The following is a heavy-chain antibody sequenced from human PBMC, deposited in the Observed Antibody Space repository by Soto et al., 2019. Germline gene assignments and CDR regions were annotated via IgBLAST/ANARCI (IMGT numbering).Heavy chain of an antibody. V-gene: IGHV3-11*01. J-gene: IGHJ4*02. Sequence: PVGSLRLSCAASGFTFSDYYMSWIRQAPGKGLEWVSYISSSGSTIYYADSVKGRFTISRDNAKNSLYLQMNSLRAEDTAVYYCAREMRALADFDYWGQRTLVTVSS. CDR1: GFTFSDYY. CDR3: AREMRALADFDY. CDR2: ISSSGSTI.